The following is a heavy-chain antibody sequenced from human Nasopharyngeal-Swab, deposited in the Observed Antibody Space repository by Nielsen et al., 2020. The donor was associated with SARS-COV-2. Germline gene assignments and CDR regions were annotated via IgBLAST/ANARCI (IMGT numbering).Heavy chain of an antibody. CDR2: ISYDGSNK. Sequence: GESLKISCAASGFTFSSYAMHWVRQAPGKGLEWVAVISYDGSNKYYADSVKGRFTISRDNSKNTLYLQMYSLRAEDTAVYYCARDLGSYLDYWGQGTLVTVSS. J-gene: IGHJ4*02. CDR3: ARDLGSYLDY. V-gene: IGHV3-30-3*01. D-gene: IGHD3-10*01. CDR1: GFTFSSYA.